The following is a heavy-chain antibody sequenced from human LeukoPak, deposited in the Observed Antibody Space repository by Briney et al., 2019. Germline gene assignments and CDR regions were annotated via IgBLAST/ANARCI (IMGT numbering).Heavy chain of an antibody. J-gene: IGHJ4*02. CDR3: ARDTPSDFWSGYGLVYYFDY. CDR1: GFTFSSYS. D-gene: IGHD3-3*01. CDR2: ISSSSTI. V-gene: IGHV3-48*01. Sequence: PGGSLRLSCAASGFTFSSYSMNWVRQAPGKGLEWVSYISSSSTIYYADSVKGRFTISRDNAKNSLYLQMNSLRAEDTAVYYCARDTPSDFWSGYGLVYYFDYWGQGTLVTVSS.